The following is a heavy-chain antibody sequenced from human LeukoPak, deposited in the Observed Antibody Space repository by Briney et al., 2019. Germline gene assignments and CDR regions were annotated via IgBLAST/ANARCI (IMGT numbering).Heavy chain of an antibody. V-gene: IGHV4-30-4*01. Sequence: SETLSLTCTVSGGSISSGDYYWSWIRQPPGKGLEWIGYIYYSGSTYYNPSLKSRVTISVDTSKNQFSLKLSSVTAADTAVYYCARLPIVGATMGFDPWGQGTLVTVSS. J-gene: IGHJ5*02. CDR3: ARLPIVGATMGFDP. D-gene: IGHD1-26*01. CDR2: IYYSGST. CDR1: GGSISSGDYY.